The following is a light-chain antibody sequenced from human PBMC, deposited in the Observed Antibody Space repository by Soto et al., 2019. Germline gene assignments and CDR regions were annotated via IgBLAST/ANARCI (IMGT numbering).Light chain of an antibody. J-gene: IGLJ1*01. CDR3: CSYAGSSTYV. CDR2: DVN. Sequence: QSALIQPASVSGSPGQSITISCTGTTSDVGGYNHVSWFQQHPGKVPKLMIYDVNNRPSGVSNRFSGSKSGNTASLTISGLQAEDEADYYCCSYAGSSTYVFGTGTKLTVL. V-gene: IGLV2-23*02. CDR1: TSDVGGYNH.